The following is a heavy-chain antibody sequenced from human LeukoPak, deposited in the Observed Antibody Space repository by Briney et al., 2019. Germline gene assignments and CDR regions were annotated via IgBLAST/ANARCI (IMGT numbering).Heavy chain of an antibody. CDR3: ARDEGYSYGYPQIIIDY. CDR2: ISAYNGNT. D-gene: IGHD5-18*01. CDR1: GYTFTSYG. J-gene: IGHJ4*02. Sequence: ASVKVSCKASGYTFTSYGISWVRQAPGQGLEWMGWISAYNGNTNYAQKLQGRVTMTTDTSTSTAYMELRSLRSDDTAVYYCARDEGYSYGYPQIIIDYWGQGTLVTVSS. V-gene: IGHV1-18*01.